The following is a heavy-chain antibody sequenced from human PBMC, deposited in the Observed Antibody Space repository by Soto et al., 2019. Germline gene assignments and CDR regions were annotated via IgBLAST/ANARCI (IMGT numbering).Heavy chain of an antibody. CDR3: SGDQGGTRGYSRYDAFDY. J-gene: IGHJ4*02. D-gene: IGHD5-12*01. CDR2: IIPMLNKA. CDR1: GGTFNRHA. Sequence: HVQLVQSGAEVKKPGSSVKVSCRASGGTFNRHAISWVRQAPGQGLEWMGGIIPMLNKANYVEKLQGRVTTTADESTTTVYMELSSLTSEDTAVYFCSGDQGGTRGYSRYDAFDYWGQGTLVTVSS. V-gene: IGHV1-69*01.